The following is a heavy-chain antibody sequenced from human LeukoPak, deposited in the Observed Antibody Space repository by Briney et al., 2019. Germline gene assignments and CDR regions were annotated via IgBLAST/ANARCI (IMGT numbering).Heavy chain of an antibody. Sequence: GGSLRLSCAASGIAFSDVWMTWVRQAPGKGLEWVGSIKSKADGGTTDYAAPVKGRFSISGDDSKNTLYLQMDSLKAEDTAVYYCATFSTGFWGQGTLVAVSS. J-gene: IGHJ4*02. CDR2: IKSKADGGTT. CDR3: ATFSTGF. CDR1: GIAFSDVW. V-gene: IGHV3-15*01.